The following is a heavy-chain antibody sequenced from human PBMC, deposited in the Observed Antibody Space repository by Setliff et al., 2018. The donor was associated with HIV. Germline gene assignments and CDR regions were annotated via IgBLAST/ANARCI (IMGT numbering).Heavy chain of an antibody. J-gene: IGHJ4*02. V-gene: IGHV4-4*07. D-gene: IGHD1-1*01. CDR2: FYSSEST. Sequence: PSETLSPTCTVSGGSISRYHWSWIRQPAGQGLEWIGRFYSSESTNYNPSLKSRVTMSVDMTRNRISLELNSVTAADTAVYYCARGLETTNFDYWGQGTLVTVSS. CDR3: ARGLETTNFDY. CDR1: GGSISRYH.